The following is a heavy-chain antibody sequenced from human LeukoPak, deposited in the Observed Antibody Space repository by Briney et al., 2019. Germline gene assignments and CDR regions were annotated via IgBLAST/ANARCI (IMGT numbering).Heavy chain of an antibody. CDR1: GYTFTGYY. CDR3: AREVAGGCSSTSCYTSDY. CDR2: INPNSGGK. D-gene: IGHD2-2*02. J-gene: IGHJ4*02. V-gene: IGHV1-2*02. Sequence: GASVKVSCKASGYTFTGYYMHWVRQAPGQGLEWMGWINPNSGGKNYAQKFQGRVTMTRDTSISTAYMELSRLRSDDTAVYYCAREVAGGCSSTSCYTSDYWGQGTLVTVSS.